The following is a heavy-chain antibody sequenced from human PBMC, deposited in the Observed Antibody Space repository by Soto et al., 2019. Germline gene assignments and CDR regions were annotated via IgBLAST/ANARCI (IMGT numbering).Heavy chain of an antibody. CDR1: GYTFTDYY. J-gene: IGHJ4*02. CDR3: AREGGDIVQMVYALPWY. D-gene: IGHD2-8*01. CDR2: INPNSGAT. Sequence: ASVKVSCKASGYTFTDYYMHWVRQAPGQGLEWMGWINPNSGATSYAQRFQGRVTMTRDTSISTAYMELSRLTSDDTAVYYCAREGGDIVQMVYALPWYWGQGTLVTVSS. V-gene: IGHV1-2*02.